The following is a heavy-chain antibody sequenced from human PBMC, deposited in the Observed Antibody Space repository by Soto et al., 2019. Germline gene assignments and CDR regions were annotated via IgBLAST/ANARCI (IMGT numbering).Heavy chain of an antibody. D-gene: IGHD5-18*01. CDR3: ARAEGYSPQDNWFEP. Sequence: ASVKVSCKASGYTFTSYGISWVRQAPGQGLEWMGWISAYNGNTNYAQKLQGRVTMTTDTSTSTAYMELRSLRSDDTAVYYCARAEGYSPQDNWFEPWGQGTLVTVSS. CDR2: ISAYNGNT. J-gene: IGHJ5*02. CDR1: GYTFTSYG. V-gene: IGHV1-18*01.